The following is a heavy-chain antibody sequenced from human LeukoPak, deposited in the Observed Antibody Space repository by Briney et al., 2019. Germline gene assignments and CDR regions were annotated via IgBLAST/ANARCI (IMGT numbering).Heavy chain of an antibody. D-gene: IGHD2-15*01. Sequence: PSETLSLTCSVSGASISDYWWSWIRQPAGKGLEWIGRIYTDADGDTNFNPSLKSRVTVSVDTSKNQFSLKLISVTAADTAVYYCARAPSGCGGTCSFDSWGQGTLVTVSS. J-gene: IGHJ4*02. V-gene: IGHV4-4*07. CDR3: ARAPSGCGGTCSFDS. CDR2: IYTDADGDT. CDR1: GASISDYW.